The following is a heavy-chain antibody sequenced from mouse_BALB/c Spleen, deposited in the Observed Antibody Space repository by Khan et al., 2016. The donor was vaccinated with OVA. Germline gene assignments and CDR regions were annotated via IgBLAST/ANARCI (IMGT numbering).Heavy chain of an antibody. D-gene: IGHD2-10*01. J-gene: IGHJ4*01. CDR3: ARQPYYHYNVMDY. CDR2: MWSDGST. CDR1: GFSLTNYG. Sequence: QVQLKESGPGLVAPSQSLSITCTISGFSLTNYGVHWVRQPPGKGLEWLVLMWSDGSTTYNSALKSSLTISTDNSKRHVFSNMNSLQTDDTAMYFCARQPYYHYNVMDYWGQGTSVTVSS. V-gene: IGHV2-6-1*01.